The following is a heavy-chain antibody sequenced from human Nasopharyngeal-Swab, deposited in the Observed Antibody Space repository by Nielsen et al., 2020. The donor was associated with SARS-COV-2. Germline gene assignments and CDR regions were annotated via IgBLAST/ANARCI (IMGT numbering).Heavy chain of an antibody. D-gene: IGHD1-7*01. Sequence: GESLKISCVASGFTFSGYTMNWVRQAPGKGLEWISSISSTTPYIYYADSVEGRFTISGDNVKNSLYLQMNFLRVEDTAMYYCARDTGGPPNYFDPWGQGTLVTVSS. V-gene: IGHV3-21*01. CDR3: ARDTGGPPNYFDP. CDR2: ISSTTPYI. J-gene: IGHJ5*02. CDR1: GFTFSGYT.